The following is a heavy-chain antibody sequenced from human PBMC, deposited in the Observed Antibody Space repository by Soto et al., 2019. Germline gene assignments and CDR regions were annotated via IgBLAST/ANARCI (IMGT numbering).Heavy chain of an antibody. CDR3: ARTLYCGGDCYPYYFDY. CDR1: GGSISSYY. CDR2: IYYSGST. Sequence: QVQLQESGPGLVKPSETLSRTCTVSGGSISSYYWSWIRQPPGNGLEWIGYIYYSGSTNYNPSLKSRVTISVDTSKNQFSLKLSSVTAADTAVYYCARTLYCGGDCYPYYFDYWGQGTLVTVSS. J-gene: IGHJ4*02. V-gene: IGHV4-59*01. D-gene: IGHD2-21*02.